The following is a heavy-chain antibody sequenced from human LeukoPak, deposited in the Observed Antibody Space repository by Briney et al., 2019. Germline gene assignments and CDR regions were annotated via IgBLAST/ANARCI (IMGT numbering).Heavy chain of an antibody. D-gene: IGHD2-2*01. CDR1: GFTFSSYA. Sequence: GGSLRLSCAASGFTFSSYAMSWVRQAPGKGLEWVSAISGSGGSTYYADSGKGRFTISRDNSKNTLYLQMNSLRAEDTAVYYCAAEVPAAITYGMDVWGQGTTVTVSS. CDR2: ISGSGGST. CDR3: AAEVPAAITYGMDV. V-gene: IGHV3-23*01. J-gene: IGHJ6*02.